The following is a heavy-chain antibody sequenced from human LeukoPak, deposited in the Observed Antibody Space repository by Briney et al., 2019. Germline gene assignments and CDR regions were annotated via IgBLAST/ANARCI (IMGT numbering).Heavy chain of an antibody. J-gene: IGHJ5*02. D-gene: IGHD3-10*01. CDR1: GYTFTSYA. CDR3: ARVKNYYGSGSFTFDP. Sequence: ASVKVSCKASGYTFTSYAMHWVRQAPGQRLEWMGWINAGNGNTKYSQKFQGRVTITRDTSASTAYMELSGLRSEDTAVYYCARVKNYYGSGSFTFDPWGQGTLVTVS. V-gene: IGHV1-3*01. CDR2: INAGNGNT.